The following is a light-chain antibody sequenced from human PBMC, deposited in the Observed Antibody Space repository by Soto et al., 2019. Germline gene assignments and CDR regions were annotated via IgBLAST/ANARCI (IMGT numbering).Light chain of an antibody. CDR1: QSVSSSY. J-gene: IGKJ1*01. Sequence: EIVLTQSPGTLSLSPGERATLSCRASQSVSSSYLAWYQQKPGQAPRLLILGASSRATGIPDRFSGSGSGTDFTLTISRLEPEDFAVYYCQYYGTSPKLFGQGTKVEVK. CDR3: QYYGTSPKL. V-gene: IGKV3-20*01. CDR2: GAS.